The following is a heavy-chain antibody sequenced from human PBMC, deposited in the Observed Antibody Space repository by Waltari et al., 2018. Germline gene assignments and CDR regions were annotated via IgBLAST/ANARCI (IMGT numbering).Heavy chain of an antibody. J-gene: IGHJ4*02. Sequence: QVQLVQSGAEVKKPGASVKVSCKASGYTFTTYNRHWVRQAPGQGLEWTGIINPEGAFMTYARQCRGRVTMTLDTSTSTVYMELSSLGSEDTAVYSCARDNTNWSFDYWGQGTLVTVSS. CDR2: INPEGAFM. V-gene: IGHV1-46*01. CDR1: GYTFTTYN. D-gene: IGHD1-1*01. CDR3: ARDNTNWSFDY.